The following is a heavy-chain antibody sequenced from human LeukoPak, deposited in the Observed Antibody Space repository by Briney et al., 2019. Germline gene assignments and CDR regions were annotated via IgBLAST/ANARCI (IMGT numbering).Heavy chain of an antibody. CDR3: ARSARLMKGVVEVTALDD. CDR1: GFTFSDYY. Sequence: PGGSLRLSCAASGFTFSDYYINWIRQAPGQGLEWISYISHTSRTIYYAESVKGRFTISRDNTENSVFLQMNSLRADDTAVYYCARSARLMKGVVEVTALDDWGQGTLVTVSS. D-gene: IGHD3-3*01. CDR2: ISHTSRTI. J-gene: IGHJ4*02. V-gene: IGHV3-11*01.